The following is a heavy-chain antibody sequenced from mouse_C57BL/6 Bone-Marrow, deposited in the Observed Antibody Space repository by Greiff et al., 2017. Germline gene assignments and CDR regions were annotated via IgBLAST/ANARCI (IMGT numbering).Heavy chain of an antibody. V-gene: IGHV7-3*01. J-gene: IGHJ4*01. CDR2: IRNKANGYTT. D-gene: IGHD4-1*01. CDR3: ARYAILGAMDY. CDR1: GFTFTDYY. Sequence: EVQLVESGGGLVQPGGSLSLSCAASGFTFTDYYMSWVRQPPGKALEWLGFIRNKANGYTTEYSASVKGRFTISRDNSQSILYLQMNALRAEDSATYYCARYAILGAMDYWGQGTSVTVSS.